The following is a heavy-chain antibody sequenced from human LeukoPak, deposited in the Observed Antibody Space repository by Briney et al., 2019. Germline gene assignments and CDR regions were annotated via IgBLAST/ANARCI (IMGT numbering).Heavy chain of an antibody. CDR1: GYTFTGYY. D-gene: IGHD1-26*01. J-gene: IGHJ4*02. Sequence: ASVKVSCKASGYTFTGYYMHWVRQAPGQGLEWMGWINPNSGGTNYAQKFQGRVTMTRDTSINTAYMELSGLRSDDTAVYYCARARSGSYLYGYWGQGTLVTVSS. V-gene: IGHV1-2*02. CDR2: INPNSGGT. CDR3: ARARSGSYLYGY.